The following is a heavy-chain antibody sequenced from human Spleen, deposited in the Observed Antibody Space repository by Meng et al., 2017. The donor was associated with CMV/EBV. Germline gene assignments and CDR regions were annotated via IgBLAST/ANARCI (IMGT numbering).Heavy chain of an antibody. D-gene: IGHD2-2*01. V-gene: IGHV4-30-4*08. CDR1: DYY. J-gene: IGHJ4*02. CDR3: ARDHRRYCSSTTCSDDQLFDY. CDR2: IYYSGGT. Sequence: DYYWSWIRQPPGKGLEWIGYIYYSGGTYYNPSLQSRVTISVDTSKNQFSLKLVSVTTADTAVYYCARDHRRYCSSTTCSDDQLFDYWGQGTLVTVSS.